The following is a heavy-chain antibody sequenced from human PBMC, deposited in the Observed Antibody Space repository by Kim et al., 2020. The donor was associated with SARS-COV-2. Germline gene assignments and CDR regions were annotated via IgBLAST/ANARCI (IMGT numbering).Heavy chain of an antibody. CDR3: ARIQGADFSASTPLDY. CDR1: GGSISRYY. V-gene: IGHV4-4*07. CDR2: VFTGGNN. Sequence: SETLSLTCTVSGGSISRYYWSWIRQPAGEGLEWIGRVFTGGNNPYNPSLKSRVSISLDSSRNQFSLRLTSVSAADTAVYYCARIQGADFSASTPLDYWGPGTLVTVSS. D-gene: IGHD3-10*01. J-gene: IGHJ4*02.